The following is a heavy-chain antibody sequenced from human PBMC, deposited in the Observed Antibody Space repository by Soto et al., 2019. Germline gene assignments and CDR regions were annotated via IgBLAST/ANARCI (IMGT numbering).Heavy chain of an antibody. V-gene: IGHV3-74*01. J-gene: IGHJ4*02. CDR2: INSDGTST. CDR3: ARQASIDY. Sequence: GGALRLSCAVPGFTFISYWMHWVRQAPGEGLVWVSRINSDGTSTSYADSVKGRFTISRDNAKNTLYLQMNSLRTEDTAVYYCARQASIDYWGRGTLVTVSS. CDR1: GFTFISYW.